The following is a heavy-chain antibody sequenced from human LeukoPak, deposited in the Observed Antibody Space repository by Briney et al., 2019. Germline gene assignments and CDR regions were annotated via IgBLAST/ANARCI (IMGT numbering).Heavy chain of an antibody. J-gene: IGHJ3*02. CDR2: INHSGST. CDR1: GGSFSGYY. CDR3: AGIVAAANAAFDI. V-gene: IGHV4-34*01. D-gene: IGHD3-16*02. Sequence: PSETLSLTCAVYGGSFSGYYWSWIRQPPGKGLEWIGEINHSGSTNYNPSLKSRVTISVDTSKNQFSLKLSSVTAADTAVYYCAGIVAAANAAFDIWGQGTMVTVSS.